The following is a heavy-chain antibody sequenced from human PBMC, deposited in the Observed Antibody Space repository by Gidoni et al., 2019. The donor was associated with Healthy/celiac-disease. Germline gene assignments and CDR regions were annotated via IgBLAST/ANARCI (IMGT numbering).Heavy chain of an antibody. CDR1: GFTFDDYA. J-gene: IGHJ4*02. Sequence: EVQLVESGGGLVQPGRSLRLSCAASGFTFDDYAMHWVRQAPGKGLGWFSGISWNSGSIGYADSVKGRFTISRDNAKNSLYLQMNSLRAEDTALYYCAKDLGGYAFDYWGQGTLVTVSS. CDR3: AKDLGGYAFDY. V-gene: IGHV3-9*01. CDR2: ISWNSGSI. D-gene: IGHD3-16*01.